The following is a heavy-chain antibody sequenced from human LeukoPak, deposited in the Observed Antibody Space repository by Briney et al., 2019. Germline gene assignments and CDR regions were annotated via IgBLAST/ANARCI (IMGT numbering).Heavy chain of an antibody. CDR3: ARGLASGYPPIPFDY. D-gene: IGHD3-3*01. CDR2: IYYSGST. J-gene: IGHJ4*02. Sequence: SETLSLACTVSGGSISSSSYYWGWIRQPPGKGLEWIGSIYYSGSTYYNPSLKSRVTISVDTSKNEFSLNLTSVTAADTAIYYCARGLASGYPPIPFDYWGQGTLVTVSS. CDR1: GGSISSSSYY. V-gene: IGHV4-39*07.